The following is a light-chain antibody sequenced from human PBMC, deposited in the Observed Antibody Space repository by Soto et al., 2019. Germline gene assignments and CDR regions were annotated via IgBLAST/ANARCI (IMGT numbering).Light chain of an antibody. Sequence: IQMTQSPSSLSASVGDRVTITCRASQSISSYLNWYHQKPGKAPKLLIYAASSLQSGVPSRFSGSGYGTDFTLTITSLQSEDFAIYYCQQSYSSPRTFGQGTKVDIK. CDR2: AAS. CDR1: QSISSY. CDR3: QQSYSSPRT. V-gene: IGKV1-39*01. J-gene: IGKJ1*01.